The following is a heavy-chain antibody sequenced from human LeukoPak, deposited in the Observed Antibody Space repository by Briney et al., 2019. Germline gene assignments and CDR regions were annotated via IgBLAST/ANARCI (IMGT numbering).Heavy chain of an antibody. J-gene: IGHJ5*02. CDR2: IYYSGST. CDR3: ARRVYCSSTSCYEYWFDP. D-gene: IGHD2-2*01. Sequence: SETLSLTCTVSGGSISGSSYYCGWIRQPPGKGLEWIGIIYYSGSTYYNPSLKSRLTISVDTSKNQFSLKLSSVTATDTAVYDCARRVYCSSTSCYEYWFDPWGQGTLVTVSS. CDR1: GGSISGSSYY. V-gene: IGHV4-39*01.